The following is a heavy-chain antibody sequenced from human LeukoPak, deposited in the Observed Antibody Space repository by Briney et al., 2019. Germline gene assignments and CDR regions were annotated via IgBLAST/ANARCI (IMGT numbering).Heavy chain of an antibody. CDR1: GYTFTDYY. J-gene: IGHJ4*02. CDR3: ARRGSGYGYDY. V-gene: IGHV1-2*02. D-gene: IGHD5-18*01. CDR2: INPNNDDT. Sequence: GASVKVSCKASGYTFTDYYMHWVRQAPGQGLEWMGWINPNNDDTNYAQKFQGRVTMTRDTSICTAYMELSSLTSDDTAVYYCARRGSGYGYDYWGQGTLVTVSS.